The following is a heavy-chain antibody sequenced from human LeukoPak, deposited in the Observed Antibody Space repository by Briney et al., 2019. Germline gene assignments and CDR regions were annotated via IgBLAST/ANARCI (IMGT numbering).Heavy chain of an antibody. CDR2: ISSSSSYI. J-gene: IGHJ3*02. CDR1: GFTFSSYS. D-gene: IGHD3-16*01. V-gene: IGHV3-21*01. CDR3: AKELWGSPGAFDI. Sequence: PGGSLRLSCAASGFTFSSYSMNWVRQAPGKGLEWVSSISSSSSYIYYADSVKGRFTISRDNAKNSLYLQMNSLRAEDTAVYYCAKELWGSPGAFDIWGQGTMVTVSS.